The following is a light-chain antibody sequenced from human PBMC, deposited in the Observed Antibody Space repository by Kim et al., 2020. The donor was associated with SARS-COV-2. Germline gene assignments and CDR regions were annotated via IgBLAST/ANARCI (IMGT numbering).Light chain of an antibody. CDR2: YDS. Sequence: GKTGRVSCGGNSIGSRSVLWYQDKSGQAPVLVMYYDSDRPSGIPERFSGSNSGNTATLTISRVEAGDEADYYCQVWDSSSDHRVVFGGGTQLTVL. J-gene: IGLJ2*01. CDR1: SIGSRS. CDR3: QVWDSSSDHRVV. V-gene: IGLV3-21*04.